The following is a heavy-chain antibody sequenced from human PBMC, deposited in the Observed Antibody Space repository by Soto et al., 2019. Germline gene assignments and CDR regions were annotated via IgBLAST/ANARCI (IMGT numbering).Heavy chain of an antibody. Sequence: EVQLVESGGGLVKPGGSLRLSCAASGFTFSSYSMNWVRQAPGKGLEWVSSISSSSSYIYYADSVKGRFTISRDNAKNSLYLQVNSLRAEYTAVYYCAREGIAAALDEGGQGTLVTVSS. D-gene: IGHD6-13*01. V-gene: IGHV3-21*01. CDR2: ISSSSSYI. CDR3: AREGIAAALDE. CDR1: GFTFSSYS. J-gene: IGHJ4*02.